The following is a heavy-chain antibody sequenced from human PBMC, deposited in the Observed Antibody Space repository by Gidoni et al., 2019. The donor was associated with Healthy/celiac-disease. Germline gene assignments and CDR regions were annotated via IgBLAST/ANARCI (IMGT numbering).Heavy chain of an antibody. Sequence: QVQLVESGGGLVKPGGSLRLSCAASGFTFSDYYMSWIRQAPGKGLEWVSYISSSSSYTNYADSVKGRFTISRDNAKNSLYLQMNSLRAEDTAVYYCARDSSYYDFWSGLRVGYYGMDVWGQGTTVTVSS. D-gene: IGHD3-3*01. CDR3: ARDSSYYDFWSGLRVGYYGMDV. CDR2: ISSSSSYT. CDR1: GFTFSDYY. J-gene: IGHJ6*02. V-gene: IGHV3-11*05.